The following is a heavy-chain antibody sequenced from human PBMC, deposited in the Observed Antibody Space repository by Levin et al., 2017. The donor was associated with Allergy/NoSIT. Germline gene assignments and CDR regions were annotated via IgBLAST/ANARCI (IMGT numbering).Heavy chain of an antibody. CDR1: GFTFSSYA. CDR2: ISGSGTST. Sequence: LSLTCAASGFTFSSYAMSWVRQAPGKGLEWVSGISGSGTSTYYADSVKGRFTFSRDNSKKTLYLQMNSLRAEDTAVYYCAKEIHDTSGYQIDYWGQGTLVTVSS. V-gene: IGHV3-23*01. J-gene: IGHJ4*02. D-gene: IGHD6-25*01. CDR3: AKEIHDTSGYQIDY.